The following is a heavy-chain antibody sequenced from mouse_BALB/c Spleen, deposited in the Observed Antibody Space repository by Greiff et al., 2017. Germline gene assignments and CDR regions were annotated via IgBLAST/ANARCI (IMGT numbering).Heavy chain of an antibody. D-gene: IGHD1-2*01. J-gene: IGHJ4*01. CDR3: ARSLLRLRAMDY. CDR1: GFTFSDYG. V-gene: IGHV5-15*02. Sequence: EVQLVESGGGLVQPGGSRKLSCAASGFTFSDYGMAWVRQAPGKGPEWVAFISNLAYSIYYADTVTGRFTISRENAKNTLYLEMSSLRSEDTAMYDCARSLLRLRAMDYWGQGTSVTVSS. CDR2: ISNLAYSI.